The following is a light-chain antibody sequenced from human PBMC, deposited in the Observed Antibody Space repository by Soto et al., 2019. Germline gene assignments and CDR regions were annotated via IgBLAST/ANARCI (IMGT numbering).Light chain of an antibody. J-gene: IGLJ1*01. Sequence: QSALTQPASVSGSPGQSITISCTGTSSDVGSYNLVSWYQQHPGKAPKLMIYEVSKRPSGVSNRFSGSKSANTASLTISGLQAADEADYYCCSYAGSSTYVFGTGTKVTVL. CDR2: EVS. V-gene: IGLV2-23*02. CDR3: CSYAGSSTYV. CDR1: SSDVGSYNL.